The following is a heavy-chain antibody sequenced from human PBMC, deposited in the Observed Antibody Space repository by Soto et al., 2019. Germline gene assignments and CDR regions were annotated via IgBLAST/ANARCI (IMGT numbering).Heavy chain of an antibody. D-gene: IGHD2-21*01. V-gene: IGHV4-30-4*01. Sequence: SETLSLTCTVSGGSVSDGAYYWSWIRQPPGKGLEWIGHIYNSGNTYNNPSLRSRLTISLDTSKSQFSLNLNSVTAADTAVYYCASGLSGDKVDQWGQGTLVTVSS. CDR2: IYNSGNT. CDR3: ASGLSGDKVDQ. CDR1: GGSVSDGAYY. J-gene: IGHJ4*02.